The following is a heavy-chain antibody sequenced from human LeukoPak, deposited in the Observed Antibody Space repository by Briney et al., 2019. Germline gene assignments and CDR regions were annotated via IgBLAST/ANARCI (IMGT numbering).Heavy chain of an antibody. CDR1: GYTFTGYY. J-gene: IGHJ5*02. D-gene: IGHD2-15*01. V-gene: IGHV1-2*02. Sequence: GASVKVSCKASGYTFTGYYMHWVRQAPGQGLEWMRWINPYSGGTIYAQKFQGSVTMTRDTSISTAYMELSRLRSDDTAVYYCARDIGHCSGGSCYGFWFDPWGQGTLVTVSS. CDR3: ARDIGHCSGGSCYGFWFDP. CDR2: INPYSGGT.